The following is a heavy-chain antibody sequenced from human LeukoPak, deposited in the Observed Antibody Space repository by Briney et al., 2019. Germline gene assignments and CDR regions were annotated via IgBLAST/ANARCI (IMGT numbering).Heavy chain of an antibody. V-gene: IGHV4-34*01. CDR1: GGSFSGYY. Sequence: PSETLSLTCAVYGGSFSGYYWSWIRQPPGKGLEWIGEINHSGSTNYNPSLTSRVTISVDTSKNQFSLKLSSVTAADTAVYYCATRGYSGYEIDPWGQGTLVTVSS. CDR3: ATRGYSGYEIDP. CDR2: INHSGST. D-gene: IGHD5-12*01. J-gene: IGHJ5*02.